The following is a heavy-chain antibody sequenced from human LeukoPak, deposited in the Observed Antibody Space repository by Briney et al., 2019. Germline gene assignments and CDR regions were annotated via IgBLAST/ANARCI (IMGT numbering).Heavy chain of an antibody. Sequence: GRSLRLSCAASGFTFSSYGMHWVRQAPGKGLEGVAVIWYDGSNKYYEDFVKGRFTISRDNSKNPLYLQMNSLRDEDTAVYYCARGPAEVAVAGTDFDYWGQGNLVNVSS. CDR2: IWYDGSNK. D-gene: IGHD6-19*01. V-gene: IGHV3-33*01. J-gene: IGHJ4*02. CDR1: GFTFSSYG. CDR3: ARGPAEVAVAGTDFDY.